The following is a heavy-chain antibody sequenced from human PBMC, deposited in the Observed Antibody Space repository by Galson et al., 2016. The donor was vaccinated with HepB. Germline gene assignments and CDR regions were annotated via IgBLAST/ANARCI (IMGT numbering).Heavy chain of an antibody. CDR2: IGAGGGST. CDR1: GFTFTSYA. D-gene: IGHD1-26*01. Sequence: SLRLSCAASGFTFTSYAMSWVRQAPGKGLEWVSTIGAGGGSTYYADSVKGLFTISRDNSKKTLYLQMSSLRAEDTAVYYWAKPIVGAVFHAFDIWGQGTMVTVSS. CDR3: AKPIVGAVFHAFDI. J-gene: IGHJ3*02. V-gene: IGHV3-23*01.